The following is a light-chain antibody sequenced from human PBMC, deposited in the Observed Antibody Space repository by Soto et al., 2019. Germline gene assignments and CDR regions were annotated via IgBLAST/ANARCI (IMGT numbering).Light chain of an antibody. CDR1: QGISSF. Sequence: DIHLAQSPSFLSASVGDRVTITCRASQGISSFLAWYQQKPGKAPKLLIYAASTLQSGVPSRFSGSGSGTEFTLTIFSLQPEDFATYYCQQLNSYPITFGQGTRLEIK. J-gene: IGKJ5*01. CDR3: QQLNSYPIT. CDR2: AAS. V-gene: IGKV1-9*01.